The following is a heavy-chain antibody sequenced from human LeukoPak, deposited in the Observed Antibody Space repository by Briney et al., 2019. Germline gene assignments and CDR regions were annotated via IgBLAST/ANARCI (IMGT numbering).Heavy chain of an antibody. CDR1: GDTVSSNSAA. V-gene: IGHV6-1*01. J-gene: IGHJ4*02. Sequence: SQTLSLTCAISGDTVSSNSAAWNWIRQSPSRGLEWLGRTYYRSKWNNDYAVSVKSRITINPDTSKNQFSLQLNSVTPEDTAVYYCARDFCSGGSCYWWFDYWGQGTLVTVSS. CDR3: ARDFCSGGSCYWWFDY. D-gene: IGHD2-15*01. CDR2: TYYRSKWNN.